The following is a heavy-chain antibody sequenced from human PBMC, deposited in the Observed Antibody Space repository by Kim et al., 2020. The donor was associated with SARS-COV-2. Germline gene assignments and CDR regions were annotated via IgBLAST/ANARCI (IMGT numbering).Heavy chain of an antibody. CDR1: GFTFSDYW. Sequence: WGSLRLSCVASGFTFSDYWINWDRQAPGKGLEWLAIVNKDGSDIYYMDSVNGRITISRDNAKNLLYLQMNSLRAEDTAVYYCANLYRDYWGQGTLFTVSS. CDR3: ANLYRDY. D-gene: IGHD2-8*01. V-gene: IGHV3-7*01. J-gene: IGHJ4*02. CDR2: VNKDGSDI.